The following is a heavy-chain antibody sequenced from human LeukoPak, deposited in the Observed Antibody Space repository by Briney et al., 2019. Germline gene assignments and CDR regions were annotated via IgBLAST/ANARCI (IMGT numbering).Heavy chain of an antibody. J-gene: IGHJ4*01. D-gene: IGHD4-17*01. CDR3: STEPRSLLY. CDR2: ISSSSSYI. V-gene: IGHV3-21*04. CDR1: GFTFSSYS. Sequence: GGSLRPSCAASGFTFSSYSMNWVRQAPGKGLEWVSSISSSSSYIYYADSVKGRFTISRDNAKNLLYLQLNNLRPEDTALYYCSTEPRSLLYWGHGTLVTVSS.